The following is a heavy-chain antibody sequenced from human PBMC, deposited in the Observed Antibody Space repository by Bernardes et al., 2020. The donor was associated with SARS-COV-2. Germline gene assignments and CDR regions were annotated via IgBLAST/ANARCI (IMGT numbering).Heavy chain of an antibody. CDR1: GFTFSTYA. CDR2: ISGPGRT. J-gene: IGHJ6*02. Sequence: GGSLRLSCVASGFTFSTYAMSWVRQAPGKGLEWVSDISGPGRTYYADSVRGRFTISRDNSKNTLYLEMNSLRVEDTAVYYCAKELAYGSSWRDYSYYFGMDVWGQGTTVTVSS. CDR3: AKELAYGSSWRDYSYYFGMDV. V-gene: IGHV3-23*01. D-gene: IGHD6-13*01.